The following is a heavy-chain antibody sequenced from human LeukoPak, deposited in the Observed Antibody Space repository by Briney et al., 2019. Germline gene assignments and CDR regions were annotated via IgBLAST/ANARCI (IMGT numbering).Heavy chain of an antibody. V-gene: IGHV3-33*01. J-gene: IGHJ4*02. CDR1: GFSFNNYG. CDR2: IYYDGSTK. Sequence: PGGSLRLSCVASGFSFNNYGFHWVRQAPGKGLEWVADIYYDGSTKYYGDSVKGRFTISRDNSENTLYLQMNSLRAEDTAVYYCAREDVYGSYQDYWGQGTLVTVSS. CDR3: AREDVYGSYQDY. D-gene: IGHD3-16*02.